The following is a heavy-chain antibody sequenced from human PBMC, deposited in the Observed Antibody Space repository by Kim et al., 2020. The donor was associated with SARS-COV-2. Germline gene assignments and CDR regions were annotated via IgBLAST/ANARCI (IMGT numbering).Heavy chain of an antibody. J-gene: IGHJ4*02. CDR2: ISWNSGSI. CDR1: GFTFGDYA. V-gene: IGHV3-9*01. Sequence: GGSLRLSCAASGFTFGDYAMHWVRQAPGKGLEWVSGISWNSGSIGYADSVKGRFTISRDNAKNSLYLQMNSLRAEDTALYYCAKGGLTFGVVHDWGQGTLVTVSS. CDR3: AKGGLTFGVVHD. D-gene: IGHD3-3*01.